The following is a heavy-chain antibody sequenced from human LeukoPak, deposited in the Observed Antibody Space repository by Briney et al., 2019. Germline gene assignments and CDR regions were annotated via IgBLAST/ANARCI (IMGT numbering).Heavy chain of an antibody. CDR1: GYTFTSYG. CDR3: ARDRGSSSWSVGSFDY. CDR2: ISAYNGNT. V-gene: IGHV1-18*01. Sequence: ASVKVSCKASGYTFTSYGISWVRQAPGQGLEWMGWISAYNGNTNYAQKLQGRVTMTTDISTSTAYMELRSLRSDDTAVYYCARDRGSSSWSVGSFDYWGQGTLVTVSS. J-gene: IGHJ4*02. D-gene: IGHD6-13*01.